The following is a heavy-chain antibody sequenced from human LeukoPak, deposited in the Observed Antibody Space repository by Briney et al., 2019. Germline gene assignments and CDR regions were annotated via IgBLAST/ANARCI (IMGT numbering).Heavy chain of an antibody. Sequence: PSETLSLTCTVSGGSISSYYWSWIRQPAGKGLEWIGRIYTSGSTNYNRSLKSRVTMSVDASKNQFSLKRSSVTAADTAVYYCARARPTGKHHIPYYFDYWGQGTLVTVSS. CDR2: IYTSGST. D-gene: IGHD2-21*01. J-gene: IGHJ4*02. CDR3: ARARPTGKHHIPYYFDY. V-gene: IGHV4-4*07. CDR1: GGSISSYY.